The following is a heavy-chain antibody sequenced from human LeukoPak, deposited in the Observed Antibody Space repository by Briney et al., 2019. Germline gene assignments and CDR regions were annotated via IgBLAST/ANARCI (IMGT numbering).Heavy chain of an antibody. J-gene: IGHJ6*02. Sequence: ETLSLTCAVSGGSISSFTNYWGWIRQAPGKGLEWVSVIYSGGSTYYADSVKGRFTISRDNSKNTLYLQMNSLRAEDTAVYYCAREGSGWYVPGSYGMDVWGQGTTVTVSS. D-gene: IGHD6-19*01. CDR3: AREGSGWYVPGSYGMDV. V-gene: IGHV3-66*01. CDR1: GGSISSFTNY. CDR2: IYSGGST.